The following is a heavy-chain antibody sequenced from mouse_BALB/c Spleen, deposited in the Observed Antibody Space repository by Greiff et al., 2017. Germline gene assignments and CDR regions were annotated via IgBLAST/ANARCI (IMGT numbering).Heavy chain of an antibody. Sequence: EVKLMESGGGLVKPGGSLKLSCAASGFTFSSYAMSWVRQTPEKRLEWVASISSGGSTYYPDSVKGRFTISRDNARNILYLQMSSLRSEDTAMYYCARNSWYAMDYWGQGTSVTVSS. CDR2: ISSGGST. V-gene: IGHV5-6-5*01. CDR1: GFTFSSYA. J-gene: IGHJ4*01. CDR3: ARNSWYAMDY.